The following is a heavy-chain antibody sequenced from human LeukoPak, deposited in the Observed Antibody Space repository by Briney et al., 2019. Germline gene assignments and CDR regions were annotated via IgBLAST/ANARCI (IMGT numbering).Heavy chain of an antibody. V-gene: IGHV3-21*06. CDR3: ARVPLATAGQGIDY. Sequence: GGSLRLSCAASGFVFISYSMNWVRQTPGKGLEWVSSISSSSSYIYYADSVKGRFTISRDNGKNTLYLQMNSLRAEDTAVYYCARVPLATAGQGIDYWGQGTLVTVSS. J-gene: IGHJ4*02. CDR2: ISSSSSYI. D-gene: IGHD6-13*01. CDR1: GFVFISYS.